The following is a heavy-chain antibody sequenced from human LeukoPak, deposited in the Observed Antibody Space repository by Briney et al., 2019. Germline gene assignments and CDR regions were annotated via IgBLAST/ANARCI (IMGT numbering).Heavy chain of an antibody. CDR1: GGTFSSYA. CDR2: IIPIFGTA. D-gene: IGHD2-21*02. Sequence: SVKVSCKASGGTFSSYAISWVRQAPGQGLEWMGGIIPIFGTANYAQKFQGRVTITADESTSTAYMELSSLRSEDTAVYYCATPNHIVVVTASDDAFDIWGQGTMVTVSS. V-gene: IGHV1-69*13. J-gene: IGHJ3*02. CDR3: ATPNHIVVVTASDDAFDI.